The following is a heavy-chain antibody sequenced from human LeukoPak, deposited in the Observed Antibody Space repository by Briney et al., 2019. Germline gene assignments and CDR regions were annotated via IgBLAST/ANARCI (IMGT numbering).Heavy chain of an antibody. CDR1: GFTFSTYA. CDR2: ISGSGDST. Sequence: GGSLRLSXAASGFTFSTYAMNSVRQAPGKGLNWISGISGSGDSTFYADSVKGRFTISRDNSKKTLYLQMNSLRADDTAVYYCAKDARWLAPGTFDIWGQGTMVTVS. CDR3: AKDARWLAPGTFDI. V-gene: IGHV3-23*01. D-gene: IGHD6-19*01. J-gene: IGHJ3*02.